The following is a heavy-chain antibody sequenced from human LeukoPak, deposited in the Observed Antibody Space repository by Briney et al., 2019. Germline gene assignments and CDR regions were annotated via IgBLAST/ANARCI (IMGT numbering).Heavy chain of an antibody. D-gene: IGHD3-3*01. V-gene: IGHV3-30-3*01. J-gene: IGHJ6*02. CDR3: ARDPSTLYDFWSGSYGMDV. CDR2: ISYDGSNK. Sequence: PGGSLRLSCAASGFTFSSYAMHWVRQAPGKGLEWVAVISYDGSNKYYADSVKGRFTISRDNSKNTLYLQMNSLRAEDTAVYYCARDPSTLYDFWSGSYGMDVWGQGTTVTVSS. CDR1: GFTFSSYA.